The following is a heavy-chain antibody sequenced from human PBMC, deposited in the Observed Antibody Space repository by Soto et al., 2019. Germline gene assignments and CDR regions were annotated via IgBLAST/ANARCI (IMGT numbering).Heavy chain of an antibody. CDR3: ARARDSSSSYYYYYGMDV. D-gene: IGHD6-6*01. V-gene: IGHV1-69*06. J-gene: IGHJ6*02. CDR1: GGTFSSYA. Sequence: VASVKVSCKASGGTFSSYAISWVRQAPGQGLEWMGGIIPIFGTANYAQKFQGRVTITADKSTSTAYMELSSLRSEDMAVYYCARARDSSSSYYYYYGMDVWGQGTTVTVSS. CDR2: IIPIFGTA.